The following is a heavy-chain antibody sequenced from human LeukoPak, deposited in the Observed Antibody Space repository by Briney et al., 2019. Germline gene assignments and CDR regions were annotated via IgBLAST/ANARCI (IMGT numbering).Heavy chain of an antibody. CDR3: ARELPPLEKYYFDY. CDR2: IWYDGSNK. J-gene: IGHJ4*02. D-gene: IGHD3-3*01. V-gene: IGHV3-33*01. CDR1: GFTFRSYG. Sequence: GGSLRLSCAASGFTFRSYGMHWVRQAPGKGLQWVAVIWYDGSNKYYADSVKGRFTISRDNSKNTLSLQMNSLRDEDTAVYYCARELPPLEKYYFDYWGQGTLVTVSS.